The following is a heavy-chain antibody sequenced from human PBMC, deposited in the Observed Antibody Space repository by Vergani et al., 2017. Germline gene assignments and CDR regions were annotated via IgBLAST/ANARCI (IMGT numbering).Heavy chain of an antibody. CDR1: GFTFSSYA. V-gene: IGHV3-23*01. J-gene: IGHJ5*02. CDR3: ARGAPRITIDSRQVPLFDP. D-gene: IGHD3-3*01. CDR2: ISGSGGST. Sequence: EVQLLESGGGLVQPGGSLRLSCAASGFTFSSYAMSWVRQAPGKGLEWVSAISGSGGSTYYADSVKGRFTISRDNAKNSLYLQMNSLRAEDTAVYYCARGAPRITIDSRQVPLFDPWGQGTLVTVSS.